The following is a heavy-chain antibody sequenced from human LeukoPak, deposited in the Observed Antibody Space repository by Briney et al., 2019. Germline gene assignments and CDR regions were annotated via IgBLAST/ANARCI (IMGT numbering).Heavy chain of an antibody. CDR3: ARDKHLGFSSGTKYYPYYFDS. J-gene: IGHJ4*02. V-gene: IGHV4-59*01. Sequence: SETLSLTCTVSGGSITASYWTWVRQPPGKGLEYIGYISNSGSTNYNPSLKSRVTISVDTAKNHLSVNLTSVTDAGTAVYYCARDKHLGFSSGTKYYPYYFDSWGQGIQVTVSS. CDR2: ISNSGST. D-gene: IGHD2-2*03. CDR1: GGSITASY.